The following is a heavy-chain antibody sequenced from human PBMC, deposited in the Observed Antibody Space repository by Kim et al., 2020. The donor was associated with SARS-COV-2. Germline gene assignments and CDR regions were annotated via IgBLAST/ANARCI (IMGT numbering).Heavy chain of an antibody. CDR2: IYYSGST. J-gene: IGHJ4*02. CDR3: ARHRRLGVVAAPRDFDD. V-gene: IGHV4-39*01. CDR1: GGSIISSSYY. Sequence: SETLSLTCTVSGGSIISSSYYWGWIRQPPGKGLEWIGSIYYSGSTYYNPSLKSRVTISVDTSKNQFSLKLSSVTAADTAVYYCARHRRLGVVAAPRDFDDWGQGALVTFSS. D-gene: IGHD2-15*01.